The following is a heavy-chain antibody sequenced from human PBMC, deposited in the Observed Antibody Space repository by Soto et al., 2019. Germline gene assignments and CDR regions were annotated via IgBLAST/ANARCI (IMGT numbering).Heavy chain of an antibody. CDR2: IWYNGDKK. J-gene: IGHJ6*02. Sequence: QEQLVESGGGVVQPGKSLRLSCAASRFTFSSYAMNWVRQAPGRGLEWVALIWYNGDKKYYADSVKGRFSISRDNSRNTPYLKMNSLRAEDTAVYYCARSLLDYSLPVFQYGIDVWGQGTTVTVSS. CDR3: ARSLLDYSLPVFQYGIDV. CDR1: RFTFSSYA. V-gene: IGHV3-33*01. D-gene: IGHD4-4*01.